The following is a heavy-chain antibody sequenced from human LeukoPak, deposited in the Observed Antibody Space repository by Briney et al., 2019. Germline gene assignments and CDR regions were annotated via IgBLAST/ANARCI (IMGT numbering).Heavy chain of an antibody. CDR2: ISGSGGST. CDR1: GFTFSSYV. D-gene: IGHD3-22*01. J-gene: IGHJ4*02. Sequence: GGSLRLSCAASGFTFSSYVMSWVRQAPGKGLEWVSVISGSGGSTYYADSVKGRFTISRDNSKNTLYLQMNSLRAEDTAVYYCXXXXYXSSXYFXYWGQGTLVXXSS. V-gene: IGHV3-23*01. CDR3: XXXXYXSSXYFXY.